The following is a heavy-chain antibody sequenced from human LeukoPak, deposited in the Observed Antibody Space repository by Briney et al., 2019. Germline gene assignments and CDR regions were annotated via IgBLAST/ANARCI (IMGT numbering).Heavy chain of an antibody. D-gene: IGHD6-13*01. CDR2: INPNSGGT. J-gene: IGHJ3*02. V-gene: IGHV1-2*04. Sequence: GASVKVSCKASGYTFTGYYMHWVRQAPGQGLEWMGWINPNSGGTNYAQKFQGWVTMTRDTSISTAYMELSRLRSDDTAVYYCARDRERRIVAAGTRMGAFDIWGQGTMVTVSS. CDR3: ARDRERRIVAAGTRMGAFDI. CDR1: GYTFTGYY.